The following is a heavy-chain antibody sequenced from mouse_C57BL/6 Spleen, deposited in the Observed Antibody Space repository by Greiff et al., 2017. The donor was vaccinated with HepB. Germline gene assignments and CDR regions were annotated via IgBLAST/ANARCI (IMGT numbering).Heavy chain of an antibody. D-gene: IGHD3-2*02. J-gene: IGHJ2*01. CDR1: GYTFTDYY. V-gene: IGHV1-19*01. CDR2: INPYNGGT. CDR3: ARGGMATAQATTDY. Sequence: EVQLQQSGPVLVKPGASVKMSCKASGYTFTDYYMNWVKQSHGKSLEWIGVINPYNGGTSYNQKFKGKATLTVDKSSSTAYMELNSLTSEDSAVYYCARGGMATAQATTDYWGQGTTLTVSS.